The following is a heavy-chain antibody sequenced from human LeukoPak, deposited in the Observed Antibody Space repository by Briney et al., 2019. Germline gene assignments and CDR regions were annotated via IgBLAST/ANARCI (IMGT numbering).Heavy chain of an antibody. V-gene: IGHV4-31*03. Sequence: PSQTLSLTCTVSGGSITSGAHYWSWIRQHPGKGLEWIGYIYYSGSTYYNPSLKSRVTISVDTSKNQFSLKLSSVTAADTAVYYSARGRVVVVAATRSPHDYYYYYGMDVWGQGTTVTVSS. CDR1: GGSITSGAHY. D-gene: IGHD2-15*01. J-gene: IGHJ6*02. CDR2: IYYSGST. CDR3: ARGRVVVVAATRSPHDYYYYYGMDV.